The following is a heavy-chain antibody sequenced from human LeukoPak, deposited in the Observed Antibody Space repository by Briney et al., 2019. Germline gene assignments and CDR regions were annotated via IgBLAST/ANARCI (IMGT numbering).Heavy chain of an antibody. CDR3: ARALQGWFDP. CDR2: IYTSGST. CDR1: GGSISSGSYY. V-gene: IGHV4-61*02. Sequence: SETLSLTCTVSGGSISSGSYYWSWIRQPAGKGLEWIGRIYTSGSTNYNPSLKSRVTISVDTSKNQFTLKLSSVTAADTAGYYCARALQGWFDPWGQGTLVTVSS. J-gene: IGHJ5*02.